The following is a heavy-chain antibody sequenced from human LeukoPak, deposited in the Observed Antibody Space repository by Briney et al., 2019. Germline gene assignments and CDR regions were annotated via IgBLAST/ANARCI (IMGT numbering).Heavy chain of an antibody. V-gene: IGHV1-18*01. CDR2: ISAYNGNT. CDR3: ARERSSSWYVDYYYYGMDV. Sequence: ASVKVSCKASGYTFTSYGISWVQQAPGQGLEWMGWISAYNGNTNYAQKLQGRVTMTTDTSTSTAYMELRSLRSDDTAVYYCARERSSSWYVDYYYYGMDVWGQGTTVTVSS. J-gene: IGHJ6*02. CDR1: GYTFTSYG. D-gene: IGHD6-13*01.